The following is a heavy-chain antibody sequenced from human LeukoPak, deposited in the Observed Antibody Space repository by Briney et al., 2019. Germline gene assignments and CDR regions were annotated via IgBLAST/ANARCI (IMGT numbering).Heavy chain of an antibody. CDR1: RGSVSSGDYY. J-gene: IGHJ4*02. V-gene: IGHV4-61*08. CDR2: ISYSGST. CDR3: AAWQNRPFDY. D-gene: IGHD6-6*01. Sequence: KTSETLSLTCTVSRGSVSSGDYYWTWIRQPPGKGLEWIGYISYSGSTNYNPSLKSRVTISMDTSKNQISLKLSSVTAADTAVYYCAAWQNRPFDYWGQGTLVTVSS.